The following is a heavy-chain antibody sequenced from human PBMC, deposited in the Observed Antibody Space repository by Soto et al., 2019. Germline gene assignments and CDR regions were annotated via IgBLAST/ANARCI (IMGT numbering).Heavy chain of an antibody. V-gene: IGHV3-66*01. CDR3: ARDPWAADY. J-gene: IGHJ4*02. Sequence: GRSLRLSCAASGFTVSTMYMSRVRQAPGKGLEWVSVIYSGGSTFYADSVRGRFTISRDNSKNTVNLQMNSLRAEDTAVYYCARDPWAADYWGQGTLVTVSS. CDR1: GFTVSTMY. CDR2: IYSGGST. D-gene: IGHD3-16*01.